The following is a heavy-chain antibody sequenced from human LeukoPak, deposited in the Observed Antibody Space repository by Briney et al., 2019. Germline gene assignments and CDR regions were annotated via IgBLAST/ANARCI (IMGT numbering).Heavy chain of an antibody. J-gene: IGHJ4*02. D-gene: IGHD3-10*01. CDR1: GFTFSSYG. CDR2: ISGSGGST. Sequence: GGSLRLSCAASGFTFSSYGMSWVRQAPGKGLEWVSAISGSGGSTYYADSVKGRFTISRDNSKNTLYLQMNSLRAEDTAVYYCAKDQSYGSGSYSGTFFDYWGQGTLVTVSS. CDR3: AKDQSYGSGSYSGTFFDY. V-gene: IGHV3-23*01.